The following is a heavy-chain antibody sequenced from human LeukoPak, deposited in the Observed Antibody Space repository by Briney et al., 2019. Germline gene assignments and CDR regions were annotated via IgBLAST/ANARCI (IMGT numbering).Heavy chain of an antibody. J-gene: IGHJ6*02. CDR3: ARDLGSRRDYYYGMDV. Sequence: GGSLRLSCAASGFTFSDYYMSWIRQAPGKGLEWVSYISSSGSTIYYAASVKGRFTISRDNAKNSLYLQMNSLRAEDTAVYYCARDLGSRRDYYYGMDVWGQGTTVTVSS. V-gene: IGHV3-11*01. CDR1: GFTFSDYY. CDR2: ISSSGSTI. D-gene: IGHD7-27*01.